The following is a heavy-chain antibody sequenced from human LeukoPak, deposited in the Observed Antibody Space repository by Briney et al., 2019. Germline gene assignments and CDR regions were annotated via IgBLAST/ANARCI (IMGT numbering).Heavy chain of an antibody. CDR3: ARAYCSGGSCLRYNWFDP. J-gene: IGHJ5*02. CDR2: IYYSGST. Sequence: SETLSLTCTVSGGSISNSSSYWGWIRQPPGKGLEWIGSIYYSGSTYYNPSLKSRVTISVDTSKNQFSLKLSSVTAADTAVYYCARAYCSGGSCLRYNWFDPWGQGTLVTVSS. V-gene: IGHV4-39*07. D-gene: IGHD2-15*01. CDR1: GGSISNSSSY.